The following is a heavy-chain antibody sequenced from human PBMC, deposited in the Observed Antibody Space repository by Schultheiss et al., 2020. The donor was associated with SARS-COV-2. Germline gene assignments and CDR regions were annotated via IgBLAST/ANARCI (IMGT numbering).Heavy chain of an antibody. CDR1: GGSFSGYY. J-gene: IGHJ6*02. Sequence: SQTLSLTCAVYGGSFSGYYWSWIRQPPGKGLEWIGEINHSGSTNYNPSLKSRFTISVDTSKNQFSLKLSSVTAVDTAVYYCARSSGGSSSSPNYYYGMDVWGQGTTVTVSS. CDR3: ARSSGGSSSSPNYYYGMDV. D-gene: IGHD6-6*01. CDR2: INHSGST. V-gene: IGHV4-34*01.